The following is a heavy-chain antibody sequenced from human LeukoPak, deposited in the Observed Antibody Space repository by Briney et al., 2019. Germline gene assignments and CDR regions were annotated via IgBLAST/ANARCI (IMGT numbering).Heavy chain of an antibody. D-gene: IGHD3-10*01. CDR2: IGSGGDTI. J-gene: IGHJ1*01. CDR1: GFSFSDYE. CDR3: ARLGSTGSYYRDFQY. Sequence: PGGSLRLTCAASGFSFSDYEMNWVRQAPGKGLEWVSYIGSGGDTIYYADSVKGRFTISRDNAKNSLYLQMNSLRAEDTGVYYCARLGSTGSYYRDFQYWGQGTLVPVSS. V-gene: IGHV3-48*03.